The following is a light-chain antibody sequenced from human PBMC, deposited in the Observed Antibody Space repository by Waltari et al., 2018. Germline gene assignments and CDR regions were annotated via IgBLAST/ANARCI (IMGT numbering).Light chain of an antibody. CDR2: GAS. Sequence: EIVLTQSPGTLSLSPGERATLSCRASQGVSSSSLAWYQQKVGQAPRLLIYGASSRATGIPDRFSGSGSATDFTLTISRLEPADFAVYYCQQYGSAPPLTFGGGTTVEIK. CDR3: QQYGSAPPLT. CDR1: QGVSSSS. V-gene: IGKV3-20*01. J-gene: IGKJ4*01.